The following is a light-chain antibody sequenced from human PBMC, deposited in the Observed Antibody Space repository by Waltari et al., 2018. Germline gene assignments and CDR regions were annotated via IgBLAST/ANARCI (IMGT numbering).Light chain of an antibody. V-gene: IGKV4-1*01. CDR1: QSVLYSSNNKNY. J-gene: IGKJ1*01. CDR2: WAS. Sequence: DIVMTQSPDSLAVSLGERATINCKSRQSVLYSSNNKNYLAWYQQRPGQPPKLLIYWASTRESGVPDRFSGSGSGTDFTLTISSLLAEDVAVYYCQQYYAIPRTFGQGTKVEIK. CDR3: QQYYAIPRT.